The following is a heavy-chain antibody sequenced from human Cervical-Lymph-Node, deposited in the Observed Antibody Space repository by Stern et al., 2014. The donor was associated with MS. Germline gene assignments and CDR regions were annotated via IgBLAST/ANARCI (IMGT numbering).Heavy chain of an antibody. J-gene: IGHJ4*02. CDR2: ITSSSNNR. CDR1: GFTFSSYS. CDR3: ARDIVTRGY. Sequence: EVHLVESGGALVQPGGSLRLSCAASGFTFSSYSMNWVRQAPGKGLEWISYITSSSNNRYYADSVKGRFTISRDNAKNALYLQMDSLRAEDTALYYCARDIVTRGYWGQGTLVTVSS. V-gene: IGHV3-48*04. D-gene: IGHD1-26*01.